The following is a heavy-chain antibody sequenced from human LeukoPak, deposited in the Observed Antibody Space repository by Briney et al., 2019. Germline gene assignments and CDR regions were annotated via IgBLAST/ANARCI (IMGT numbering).Heavy chain of an antibody. V-gene: IGHV3-23*01. D-gene: IGHD6-19*01. CDR1: GFTVSSNY. CDR2: ISGSGGST. J-gene: IGHJ4*02. Sequence: GGSLRLSCAASGFTVSSNYMSWVRQAPGKGLEWVSAISGSGGSTYYADSVKGRFTISRDNSKNTLYLQMNSLRAEDTAVYYCANGGLPTYSSGWKIWGQGTLVTVSS. CDR3: ANGGLPTYSSGWKI.